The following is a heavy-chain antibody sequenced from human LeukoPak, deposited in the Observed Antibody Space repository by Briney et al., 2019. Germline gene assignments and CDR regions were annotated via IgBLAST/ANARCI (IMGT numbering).Heavy chain of an antibody. V-gene: IGHV1-18*01. CDR3: ARTRNYYGSGSYFSDWFDP. CDR1: GYTFTSYG. D-gene: IGHD3-10*01. Sequence: GASVKVSCKASGYTFTSYGISWVRQAPGQGLEWMGWISAYNGNTNYAQKLQGRVTMTTDTSTSTAYMELRSRRSDDTAVYYCARTRNYYGSGSYFSDWFDPWGQGTLVTVSS. J-gene: IGHJ5*02. CDR2: ISAYNGNT.